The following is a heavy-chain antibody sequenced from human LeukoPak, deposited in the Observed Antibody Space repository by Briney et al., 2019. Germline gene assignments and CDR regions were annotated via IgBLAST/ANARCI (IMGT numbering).Heavy chain of an antibody. CDR2: INHRGST. D-gene: IGHD3-10*01. CDR3: HLVRGGGYFDY. Sequence: ASETLSLTCVVYGGSFSGYHWSWIRQSPGKGLEWIGEINHRGSTNYNPSLKSRVTMSVDTSKNQFSLKLSSVTAADTAIYYCHLVRGGGYFDYWGQGTLVTVSS. J-gene: IGHJ4*02. CDR1: GGSFSGYH. V-gene: IGHV4-34*01.